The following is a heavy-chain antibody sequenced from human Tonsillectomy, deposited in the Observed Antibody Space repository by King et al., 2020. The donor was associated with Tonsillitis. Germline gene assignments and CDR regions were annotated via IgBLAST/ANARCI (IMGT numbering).Heavy chain of an antibody. CDR3: ATRGSSSWYPPDWFDP. D-gene: IGHD6-13*01. CDR2: IYWNDDK. J-gene: IGHJ5*02. CDR1: GFSLSTSGVG. V-gene: IGHV2-5*01. Sequence: TLKESGPTLVKPTQTLTLTCTFSGFSLSTSGVGVGWIRQPPGKALECLALIYWNDDKRYSPSLKSRLTITKDTSKNQVVLTMTNMEPVDTATYYCATRGSSSWYPPDWFDPWGQGTLVTVSS.